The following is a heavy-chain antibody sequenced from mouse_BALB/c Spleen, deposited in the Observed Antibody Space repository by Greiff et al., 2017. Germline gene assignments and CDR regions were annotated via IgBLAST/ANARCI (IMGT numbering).Heavy chain of an antibody. CDR1: GFTFSSYA. D-gene: IGHD2-2*01. CDR2: ISSGGSYT. Sequence: EVQRVESGGGLVKPGGSLKLSCAASGFTFSSYAMSWVRQTPEQRLEWVATISSGGSYTYYPDSVKGRFTISKDNAKNTLYLQMSSLRSEDTTMCYCARRRDGSDNAMDYWGKGTSVTVSS. J-gene: IGHJ4*01. V-gene: IGHV5-9-3*01. CDR3: ARRRDGSDNAMDY.